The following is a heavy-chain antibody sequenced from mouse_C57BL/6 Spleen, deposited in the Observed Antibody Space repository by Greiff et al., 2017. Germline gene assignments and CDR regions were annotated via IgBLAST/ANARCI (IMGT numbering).Heavy chain of an antibody. V-gene: IGHV1-15*01. CDR1: GYTFTDYE. J-gene: IGHJ2*01. D-gene: IGHD4-1*01. CDR3: TRTGTDFDY. Sequence: QVQLQQSGAELVRPGASVTLSCKASGYTFTDYEMHWVKQTPGHGLEWIGAIDPETGGTAYNQKFKGKATLTADKSSSTAYMGLRSLTSEDSAVYYCTRTGTDFDYWGQGTTLTVSS. CDR2: IDPETGGT.